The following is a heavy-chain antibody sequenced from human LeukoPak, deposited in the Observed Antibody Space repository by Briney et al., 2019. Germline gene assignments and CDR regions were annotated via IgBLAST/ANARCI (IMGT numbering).Heavy chain of an antibody. V-gene: IGHV3-21*01. J-gene: IGHJ4*02. CDR2: ISSSSSYI. CDR1: GFTFSSYA. CDR3: ARELGYCSSTSCSPFDY. D-gene: IGHD2-2*01. Sequence: PGRSLRLSCAASGFTFSSYAMHWVRQAPGKGLEWVSSISSSSSYIYYADSVKGRFTISRDNAKNSLYLQMNSLRAEDTAVYYCARELGYCSSTSCSPFDYWGQGTLVTVSS.